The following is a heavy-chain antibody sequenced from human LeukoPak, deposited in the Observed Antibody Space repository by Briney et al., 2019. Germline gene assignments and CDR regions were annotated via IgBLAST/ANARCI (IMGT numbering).Heavy chain of an antibody. Sequence: PSETLSLTCTVSGYSISSGYYWGWIRQPPGKGLEWIGSFYHSGSTYYNPSLKSRVTISVDTSKKQFSLKLTAVTAADTAVYYCARARGDYDSSDYYNRNWFDPWGQGTLVTVSS. CDR2: FYHSGST. D-gene: IGHD3-22*01. CDR3: ARARGDYDSSDYYNRNWFDP. V-gene: IGHV4-38-2*02. J-gene: IGHJ5*02. CDR1: GYSISSGYY.